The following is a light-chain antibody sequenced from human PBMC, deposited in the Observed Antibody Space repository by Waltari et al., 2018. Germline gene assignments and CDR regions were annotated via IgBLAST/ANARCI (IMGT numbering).Light chain of an antibody. V-gene: IGKV3-20*01. Sequence: EVVLTQSPDTLSLSPGEGATLSCRASHSVSRGYLAWYQQRPGQAPRHLISETASRANGIPDRFSGSGSGTDFTLSISRLESEDFAVYYCQQYGSTPRTFGQGTRV. CDR3: QQYGSTPRT. J-gene: IGKJ1*01. CDR2: ETA. CDR1: HSVSRGY.